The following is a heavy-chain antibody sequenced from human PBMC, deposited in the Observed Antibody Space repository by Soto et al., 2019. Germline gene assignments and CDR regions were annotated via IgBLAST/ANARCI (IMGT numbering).Heavy chain of an antibody. V-gene: IGHV3-23*01. D-gene: IGHD3-16*02. Sequence: EVQLLESGGGLVQPGGSLRLSCAASGFTFNSYAMSWVRQAPGKGLEWVSAISLSGGSTYYADSVKGRFTISRDNSKNTLYLQMNSLRAEDTAVYHCAKDLSPTPCGMDVWGQGTTVTVSS. CDR2: ISLSGGST. CDR3: AKDLSPTPCGMDV. J-gene: IGHJ6*02. CDR1: GFTFNSYA.